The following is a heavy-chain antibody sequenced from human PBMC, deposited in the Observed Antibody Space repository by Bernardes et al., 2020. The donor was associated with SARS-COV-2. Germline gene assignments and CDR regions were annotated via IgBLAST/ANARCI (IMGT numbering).Heavy chain of an antibody. CDR1: GGSISSGSYY. Sequence: SETLSLTCTVSGGSISSGSYYWSWIRQPAGQGLEWIGHIYTSGSTNYNPSLKSRVTISVDTSKNQFSLKLSSVTAADTAVYYCARADNYGSGFLDYWGQGTLVTVSS. CDR3: ARADNYGSGFLDY. CDR2: IYTSGST. V-gene: IGHV4-61*09. D-gene: IGHD3-10*01. J-gene: IGHJ4*02.